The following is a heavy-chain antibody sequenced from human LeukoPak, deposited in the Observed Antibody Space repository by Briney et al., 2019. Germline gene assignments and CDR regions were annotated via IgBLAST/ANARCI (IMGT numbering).Heavy chain of an antibody. V-gene: IGHV1-24*01. D-gene: IGHD6-19*01. J-gene: IGHJ4*02. CDR1: GYTLTELS. CDR3: ATPVASNYYFDY. Sequence: GASVKVSCKVSGYTLTELSMHWVRKAPGKGLEWMGGFDPEDGETIYAQKFQGRVTMTEDTSTDTAYMELSSLRSEDTAVYYCATPVASNYYFDYWGQGTLVTVSS. CDR2: FDPEDGET.